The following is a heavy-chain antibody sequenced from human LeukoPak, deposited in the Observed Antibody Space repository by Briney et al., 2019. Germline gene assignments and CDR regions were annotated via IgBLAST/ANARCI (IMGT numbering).Heavy chain of an antibody. Sequence: ASVNVSCKASGYTFTGYYMHWVRQAPGQGLEWMGRINPNSGGTNYAQKFQGRVTMTRDTSISTAYMELSRLRSDDTAVYYCATGNDKLMVYADSFDYWGQGTLVTVSS. CDR2: INPNSGGT. J-gene: IGHJ4*02. D-gene: IGHD2-8*01. V-gene: IGHV1-2*06. CDR1: GYTFTGYY. CDR3: ATGNDKLMVYADSFDY.